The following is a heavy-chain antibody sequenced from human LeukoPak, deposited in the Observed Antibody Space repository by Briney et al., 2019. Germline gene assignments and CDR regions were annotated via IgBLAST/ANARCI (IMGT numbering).Heavy chain of an antibody. J-gene: IGHJ5*02. V-gene: IGHV7-4-1*02. CDR3: ARVVAAAGTVANWFDP. D-gene: IGHD6-13*01. CDR1: GYTFSKYA. Sequence: GASVKVSCKGPGYTFSKYAMNWVRQAPGQGLEWMGWINTKTGDPTYGQGFTGRFVFSLETSVSTAYLQINSLKAEDTAVYYCARVVAAAGTVANWFDPWGQGTLVTVSS. CDR2: INTKTGDP.